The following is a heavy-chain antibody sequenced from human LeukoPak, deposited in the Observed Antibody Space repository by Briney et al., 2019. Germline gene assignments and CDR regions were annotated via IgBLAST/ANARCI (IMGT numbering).Heavy chain of an antibody. J-gene: IGHJ6*03. CDR1: GFTFDDYA. CDR2: ISWNSGSI. V-gene: IGHV3-9*01. CDR3: ARDLIAVAGSIVSYYMDV. D-gene: IGHD6-19*01. Sequence: GGSLRLSCAASGFTFDDYAMHWVRQAPGKGLEWVSGISWNSGSIGYADSVKGRFTISRDNSKNTLYLQMNSLRAEDTAVYYCARDLIAVAGSIVSYYMDVWGKGTTVTVSS.